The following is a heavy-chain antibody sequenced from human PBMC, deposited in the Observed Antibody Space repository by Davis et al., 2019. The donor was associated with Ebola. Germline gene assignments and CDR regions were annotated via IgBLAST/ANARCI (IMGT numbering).Heavy chain of an antibody. J-gene: IGHJ6*04. CDR1: GDSISSYY. V-gene: IGHV4-59*01. CDR2: IYYSGNT. Sequence: LSCTVSGDSISSYYWSWIRQPPGKGLDWIGYIYYSGNTNYNPSLKSRVTISVDTSKSQFSLKLSSVTAADTAVYYCARGDDYPFYMDVWGKGTPVTVSS. D-gene: IGHD3-16*01. CDR3: ARGDDYPFYMDV.